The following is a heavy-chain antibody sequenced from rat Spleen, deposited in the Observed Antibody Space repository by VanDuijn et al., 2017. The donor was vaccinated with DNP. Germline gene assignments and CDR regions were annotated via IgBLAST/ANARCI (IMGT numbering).Heavy chain of an antibody. CDR3: AISYFDY. CDR2: ISNTGDNT. J-gene: IGHJ2*01. V-gene: IGHV5-31*01. Sequence: EVQLVESGGGLVQPGRSLKLSCAASGFNFNDYWMGWVRQAPGKGLEWVASISNTGDNTYYSDSVKGRFSLSRDNAKSTLYLQMSSLRSEDTATYYCAISYFDYWGQGVMVTVSS. CDR1: GFNFNDYW.